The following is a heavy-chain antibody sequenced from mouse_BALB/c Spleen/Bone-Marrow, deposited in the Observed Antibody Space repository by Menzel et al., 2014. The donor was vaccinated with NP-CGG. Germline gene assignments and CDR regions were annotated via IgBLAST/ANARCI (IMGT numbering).Heavy chain of an antibody. Sequence: EVQVVESGGGLVQPGGSRKLSCAASGFTFSSFGMHWVRQAPEKGLEWVAYISSGSSTIYYADTVKGRFTISRDNPKNTLFLQMTSLRFEDTAMYYCARGRPIYYGNLYAMDYWGQGTSVTVSS. CDR2: ISSGSSTI. J-gene: IGHJ4*01. CDR1: GFTFSSFG. D-gene: IGHD2-1*01. CDR3: ARGRPIYYGNLYAMDY. V-gene: IGHV5-17*02.